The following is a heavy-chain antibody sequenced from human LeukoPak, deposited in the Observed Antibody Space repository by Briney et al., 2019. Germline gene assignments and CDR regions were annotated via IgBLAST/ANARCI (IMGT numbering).Heavy chain of an antibody. D-gene: IGHD2-2*01. CDR1: GFTFSSYW. CDR2: IKQDGSEK. Sequence: GGSLRLSCAASGFTFSSYWMSWVRQAPGKGLEWVANIKQDGSEKYYVDSVKGRFTISRDNAKNSLYLQMNSLRAEDTAVYYCARPQAGSTGPLWYYYYGMDVWGQGTTVTVSS. CDR3: ARPQAGSTGPLWYYYYGMDV. J-gene: IGHJ6*02. V-gene: IGHV3-7*03.